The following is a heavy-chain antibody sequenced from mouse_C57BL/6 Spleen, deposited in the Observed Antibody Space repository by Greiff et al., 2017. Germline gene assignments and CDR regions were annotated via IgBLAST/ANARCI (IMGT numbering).Heavy chain of an antibody. CDR2: INPYNGGT. Sequence: EVKLMESGPVLVKPGASVKMSCKASGYTFTDYYMNWVKQSHGKSLEWIGVINPYNGGTSYNQKFKGKATLTVDKSSSTAYMELNSLTSEDSAVYYCARGNYGSRKDYFDYWGQGTTLTVSS. J-gene: IGHJ2*01. V-gene: IGHV1-19*01. D-gene: IGHD1-1*01. CDR3: ARGNYGSRKDYFDY. CDR1: GYTFTDYY.